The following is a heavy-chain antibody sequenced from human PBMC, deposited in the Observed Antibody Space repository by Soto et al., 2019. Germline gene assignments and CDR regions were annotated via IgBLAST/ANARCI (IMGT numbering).Heavy chain of an antibody. CDR2: IIPIFGTT. J-gene: IGHJ1*01. CDR1: GGTFNAYT. D-gene: IGHD1-26*01. V-gene: IGHV1-69*13. Sequence: SVKVSCKASGGTFNAYTFSWVRQAPGQGLEWMGSIIPIFGTTHYAQSFQGRLSITADQSSTTTYMELRSPTSHDTALYYCARIPRYSFPTSDPLDNWGQGTLVTVSS. CDR3: ARIPRYSFPTSDPLDN.